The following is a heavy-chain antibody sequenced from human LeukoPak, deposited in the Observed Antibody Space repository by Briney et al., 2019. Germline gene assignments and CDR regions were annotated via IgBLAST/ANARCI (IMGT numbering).Heavy chain of an antibody. D-gene: IGHD5-24*01. V-gene: IGHV3-30*04. J-gene: IGHJ4*02. Sequence: GGSLRLSCAASGFTFSSYAMHWVRQAPGKGLEWVAVLSYDGSYQYYADSVKGRFTISRDNSKSTLYLQMNSLRAEDTAVYYSVTGDDSRDGYNPRFDYWGQGTPVTVSS. CDR2: LSYDGSYQ. CDR3: VTGDDSRDGYNPRFDY. CDR1: GFTFSSYA.